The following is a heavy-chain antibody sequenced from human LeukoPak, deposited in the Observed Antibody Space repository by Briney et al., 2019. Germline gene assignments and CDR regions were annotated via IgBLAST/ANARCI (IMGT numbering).Heavy chain of an antibody. CDR2: INRDGSST. Sequence: PGGSLRLSCAASGFTFSSYAMSWVRQAPGKGLVWVARINRDGSSTRYADSVKGRFTISRDNAKNTLYLQMNSLRAEDTAVYSCARELAVRAGDYFDNWGQGTLVTVSS. V-gene: IGHV3-74*01. D-gene: IGHD2-2*01. CDR3: ARELAVRAGDYFDN. J-gene: IGHJ4*02. CDR1: GFTFSSYA.